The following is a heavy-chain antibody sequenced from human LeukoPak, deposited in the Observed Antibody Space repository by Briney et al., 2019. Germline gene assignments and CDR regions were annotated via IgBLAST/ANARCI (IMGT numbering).Heavy chain of an antibody. J-gene: IGHJ4*02. D-gene: IGHD6-6*01. CDR1: GFTFSSYV. CDR3: RKKMYRGSSQIDF. CDR2: ISGGGGST. Sequence: GGSLRLSCAASGFTFSSYVTRWARQPPGKGRGWVSSISGGGGSTFSADSVKARFTISSENSNNTMYLQMNSLRAEDTAVYYCRKKMYRGSSQIDFWGQGTLVTVSS. V-gene: IGHV3-23*01.